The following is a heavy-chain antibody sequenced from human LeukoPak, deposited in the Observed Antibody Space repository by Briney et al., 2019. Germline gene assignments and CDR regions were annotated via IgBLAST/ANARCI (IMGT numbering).Heavy chain of an antibody. Sequence: RWASVKVSCKASGGTFSSYAISWVRQAPGQGLEWMGGIIPIFGTANYAQKFQGRVTITADESTSTAYMELSSLRSEDTAVYYCASDSVHSGGNRAFDIWGQGTMVTVSS. CDR3: ASDSVHSGGNRAFDI. CDR1: GGTFSSYA. CDR2: IIPIFGTA. J-gene: IGHJ3*02. D-gene: IGHD1-26*01. V-gene: IGHV1-69*13.